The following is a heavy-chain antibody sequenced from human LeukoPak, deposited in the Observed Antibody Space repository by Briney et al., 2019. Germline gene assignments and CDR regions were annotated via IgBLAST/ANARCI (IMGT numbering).Heavy chain of an antibody. J-gene: IGHJ6*02. CDR3: TRDLMDYDVSTGLHHYYMDV. D-gene: IGHD3-9*01. CDR1: GFTFSNAW. V-gene: IGHV3-66*01. Sequence: GGSLRLSCAASGFTFSNAWMSWVRQAPGKGLEWVSVIYSGGSTYYADSVKGRFTISRDNSKNTLYLQMNTLRVEDTAVYYCTRDLMDYDVSTGLHHYYMDVWGQGTTVTVSS. CDR2: IYSGGST.